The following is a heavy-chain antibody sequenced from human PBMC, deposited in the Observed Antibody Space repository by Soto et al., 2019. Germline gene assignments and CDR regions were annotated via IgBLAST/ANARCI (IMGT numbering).Heavy chain of an antibody. CDR2: ISFDETDK. D-gene: IGHD5-12*01. CDR1: GFTFSSYG. J-gene: IGHJ4*02. CDR3: ARRDSGPFDY. V-gene: IGHV3-30*03. Sequence: GGSLRLSCAASGFTFSSYGVYWVRQAPGKGLEWVAVISFDETDKYYSDSVKGRFTVSRDNSKNILYLQMSSLRPEDTAVYHCARRDSGPFDYWGQGTLVTVSS.